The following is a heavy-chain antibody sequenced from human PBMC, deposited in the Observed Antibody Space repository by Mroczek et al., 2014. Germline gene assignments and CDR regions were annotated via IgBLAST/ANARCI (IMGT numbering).Heavy chain of an antibody. V-gene: IGHV1-69*12. Sequence: QVQLVQSGAEVKKPGSSVKVSCKASGGTFSSYAISWVRQAPGQGLEWMGGIIPIFGTANYAQKFQGRVTITADESTSTAYMELSSLRSEDTAVYYCAREKSEGRPVYANLWHFDLWGRGTPGHCLL. CDR1: GGTFSSYA. CDR3: AREKSEGRPVYANLWHFDL. CDR2: IIPIFGTA. D-gene: IGHD2-8*01. J-gene: IGHJ2*01.